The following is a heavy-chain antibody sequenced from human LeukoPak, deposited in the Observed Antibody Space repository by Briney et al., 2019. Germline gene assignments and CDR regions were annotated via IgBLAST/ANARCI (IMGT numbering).Heavy chain of an antibody. Sequence: SETLSLTCTVSGGSISSSSYYWGWIRQPPGKGLEWIGSICYSGSTYYNPSLKSRVTISVDTSKNQFSLKLSSVTAADTAVYYCARIYCSSTSCNGEGFDPWGQGTLVTVSS. J-gene: IGHJ5*02. CDR1: GGSISSSSYY. CDR2: ICYSGST. D-gene: IGHD2-2*01. CDR3: ARIYCSSTSCNGEGFDP. V-gene: IGHV4-39*01.